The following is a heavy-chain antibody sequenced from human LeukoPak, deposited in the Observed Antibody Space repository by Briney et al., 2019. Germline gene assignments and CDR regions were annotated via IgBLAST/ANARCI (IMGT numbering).Heavy chain of an antibody. Sequence: GGSLRLSCAASGFTFSSYAMHWVRQAPGKGLEWEAVISYDGSNKYYADSVKGRFTISRDNSKNTLHLQMNSLRAEDTAVYYCARDYYGSGGLIGYWGQGTLVTVSS. CDR2: ISYDGSNK. CDR3: ARDYYGSGGLIGY. D-gene: IGHD3-10*01. CDR1: GFTFSSYA. J-gene: IGHJ4*02. V-gene: IGHV3-30-3*01.